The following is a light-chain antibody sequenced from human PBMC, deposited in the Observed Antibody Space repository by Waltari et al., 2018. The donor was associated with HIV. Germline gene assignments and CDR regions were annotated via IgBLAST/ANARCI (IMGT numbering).Light chain of an antibody. CDR2: SNA. J-gene: IGLJ3*02. CDR3: YSAADNNAV. CDR1: NSNIGPNT. V-gene: IGLV1-44*01. Sequence: SVLTQPPSASGTPGQRVTISCSGSNSNIGPNTGNWYRQLPGTTPQLLIHSNAQRPSGVPERFSGSNSGTSASLAISGLQSEDEADYYCYSAADNNAVFGGGTKLTVL.